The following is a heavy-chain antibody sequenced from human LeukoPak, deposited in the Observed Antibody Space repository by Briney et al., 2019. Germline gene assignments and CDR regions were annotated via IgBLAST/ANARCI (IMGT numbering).Heavy chain of an antibody. CDR3: ARAEDEAYHPGDY. D-gene: IGHD2-2*01. CDR1: GFTFSKAW. Sequence: PGGSLRLSCAASGFTFSKAWMSWVRQAPGKGLEWVSYISSSSRSIYYADSVKGRFTISRDTAKNSLCLQMNSLRDEDMAVYYCARAEDEAYHPGDYWGQGTLVTVSS. CDR2: ISSSSRSI. J-gene: IGHJ4*02. V-gene: IGHV3-48*02.